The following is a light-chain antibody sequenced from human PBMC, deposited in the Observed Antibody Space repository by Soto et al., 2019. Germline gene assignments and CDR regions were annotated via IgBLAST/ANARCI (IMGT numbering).Light chain of an antibody. V-gene: IGLV2-11*01. CDR1: SSDVGGYNY. Sequence: QSALTQPRSVSGSPGQSVAISCTGTSSDVGGYNYVSWFQQHPGKTPKVIIYDVSKRPSGVPDRFSGSKSGNAASLTISGLQTEDEADYYCCSYAGSPYVFGTGTKVTVL. CDR3: CSYAGSPYV. J-gene: IGLJ1*01. CDR2: DVS.